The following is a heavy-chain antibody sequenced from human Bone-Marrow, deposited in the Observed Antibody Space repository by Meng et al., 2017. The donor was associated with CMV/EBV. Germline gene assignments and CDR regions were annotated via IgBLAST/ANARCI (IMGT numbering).Heavy chain of an antibody. Sequence: GESLKISCKASGYRFTNYWIGWVRQMPGKGLEWMVIIYPGDSDTRYSPSFQGQVTISADKSITTAYLQLSSLKASDTAMYYCAKLNGQMAAHYWGQGTLVTVSS. J-gene: IGHJ4*02. V-gene: IGHV5-51*01. CDR2: IYPGDSDT. CDR1: GYRFTNYW. D-gene: IGHD5-24*01. CDR3: AKLNGQMAAHY.